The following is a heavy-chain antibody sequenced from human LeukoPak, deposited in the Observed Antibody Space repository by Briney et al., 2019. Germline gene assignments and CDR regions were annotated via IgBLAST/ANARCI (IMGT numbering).Heavy chain of an antibody. CDR1: GFTFRTYA. V-gene: IGHV3-23*01. J-gene: IGHJ3*02. D-gene: IGHD2-21*01. CDR2: ISSSSDYT. Sequence: GGSLRLSCAASGFTFRTYAMSWVRQAPRKGLEWVSVISSSSDYTYYADSVKGRLTISRDNSKNTLYLQMNSLRAEDTAVYYCAKDGFLLWRGAFDIWGQGTMVTVSS. CDR3: AKDGFLLWRGAFDI.